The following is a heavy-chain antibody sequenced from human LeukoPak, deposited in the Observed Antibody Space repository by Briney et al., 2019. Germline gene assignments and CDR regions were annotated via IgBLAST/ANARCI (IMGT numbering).Heavy chain of an antibody. CDR3: AKPLWFGEPTGVYYYGMDV. CDR1: GFTFSSFG. J-gene: IGHJ6*02. CDR2: ISYDGSNK. Sequence: PGGSLRLSCAASGFTFSSFGMHWVRQAPGKGLECVAVISYDGSNKYHVDSVKGRFTISRDNSKNTLYLQMNSLRAEDTAVYYCAKPLWFGEPTGVYYYGMDVWGQGTTVTVSS. D-gene: IGHD3-10*01. V-gene: IGHV3-30*18.